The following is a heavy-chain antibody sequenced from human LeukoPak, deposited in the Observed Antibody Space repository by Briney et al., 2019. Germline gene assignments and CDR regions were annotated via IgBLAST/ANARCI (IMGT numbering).Heavy chain of an antibody. CDR1: GYSISSGYF. CDR2: IFHTGST. CDR3: ARDVLSGWDFDWFDP. D-gene: IGHD6-19*01. V-gene: IGHV4-38-2*02. Sequence: PSETLSLTCTVSGYSISSGYFWGWIRQPPGRGLEWIGSIFHTGSTYYNPSLKSRVTISVDRSKNQFSLNLSSVSAADTALYYCARDVLSGWDFDWFDPWGQGTLVTVSS. J-gene: IGHJ5*02.